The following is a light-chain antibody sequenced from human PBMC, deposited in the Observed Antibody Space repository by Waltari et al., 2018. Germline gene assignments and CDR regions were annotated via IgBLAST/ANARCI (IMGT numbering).Light chain of an antibody. J-gene: IGLJ3*02. V-gene: IGLV3-27*01. CDR3: YSAADNIKGV. CDR1: VLAKKY. Sequence: SYELTQPSSVSVSPGQTARITCSGDVLAKKYARWFQQKPGQAPMLVIYKDSERPSGIPERFSGPSSGTTVTLTISGAQVEDEADYYCYSAADNIKGVFGGGTKLTVL. CDR2: KDS.